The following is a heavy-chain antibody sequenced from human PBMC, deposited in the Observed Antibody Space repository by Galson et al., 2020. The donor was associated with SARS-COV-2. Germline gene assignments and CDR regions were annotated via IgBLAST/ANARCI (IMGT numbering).Heavy chain of an antibody. CDR3: ARDRSSGPTIGFDY. J-gene: IGHJ4*02. CDR1: GYTFTSYG. Sequence: ASVKVSRKASGYTFTSYGISWVRQAPGQGLEWMGWISAYNGNTNYAQKLQGRVTMTTDTSTSTAYMELRSLRSDDTAVYYCARDRSSGPTIGFDYWGQGTLVTVSS. CDR2: ISAYNGNT. V-gene: IGHV1-18*04. D-gene: IGHD6-19*01.